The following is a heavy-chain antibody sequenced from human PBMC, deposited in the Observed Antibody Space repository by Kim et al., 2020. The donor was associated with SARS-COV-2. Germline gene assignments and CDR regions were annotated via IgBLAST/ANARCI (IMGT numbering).Heavy chain of an antibody. Sequence: SETLSLTCAVYGGSFSGYYWSWIRQPPGKGLEWIGEINHSGSTNYNPSLKSRVTISVDTSKNQFSLKLSSVTAADTAVYYCFLPPYGSGSKSTGWGQGTLVTVSS. CDR1: GGSFSGYY. CDR2: INHSGST. V-gene: IGHV4-34*01. CDR3: FLPPYGSGSKSTG. J-gene: IGHJ4*02. D-gene: IGHD3-10*01.